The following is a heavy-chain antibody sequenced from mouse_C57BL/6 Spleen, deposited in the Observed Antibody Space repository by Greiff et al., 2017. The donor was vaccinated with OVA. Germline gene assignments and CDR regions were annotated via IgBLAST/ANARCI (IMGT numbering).Heavy chain of an antibody. CDR1: GYSITSGYY. CDR3: ARATVVPYFDY. CDR2: ISYDGSN. Sequence: VQLQQSGPGLVKPSQSLSLTCSVTGYSITSGYYWNWIRQFPGNKLEWMGYISYDGSNNYNPSLKNRISITRDTSKNQFFLKLNSVTTEDTATYYCARATVVPYFDYWGQGTTLTVSS. V-gene: IGHV3-6*01. D-gene: IGHD1-1*01. J-gene: IGHJ2*01.